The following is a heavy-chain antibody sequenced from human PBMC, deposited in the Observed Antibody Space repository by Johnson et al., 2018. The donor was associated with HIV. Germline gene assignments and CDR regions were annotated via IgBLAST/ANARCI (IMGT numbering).Heavy chain of an antibody. CDR1: GLNFSDYG. CDR3: AKPYGSGSYDAFDI. V-gene: IGHV3-30*18. Sequence: QVQLVESGGGLVQPGGSLRLSCAASGLNFSDYGMHWVRQAPGKGLEWVAVISFDGSNEYYADSVKGRFTISRDNSKNTLYLQMNSLRAEDTAVYYCAKPYGSGSYDAFDIWGQGTMVTVSS. CDR2: ISFDGSNE. D-gene: IGHD3-10*01. J-gene: IGHJ3*02.